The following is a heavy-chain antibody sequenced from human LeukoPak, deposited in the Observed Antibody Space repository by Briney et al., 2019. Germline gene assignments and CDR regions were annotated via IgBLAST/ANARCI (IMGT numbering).Heavy chain of an antibody. D-gene: IGHD3-3*01. V-gene: IGHV4-61*02. CDR2: IYTSGST. Sequence: NSSETLSLTCTVSGGSISSGSYYWRWIRQPAGKGLEWIGRIYTSGSTNYNPSLKSRVTISVDTSKNQFSLKLSSVTAADTAVYYCARAKTTIFGVVIMDYWGQGTLVTVSS. CDR3: ARAKTTIFGVVIMDY. J-gene: IGHJ4*02. CDR1: GGSISSGSYY.